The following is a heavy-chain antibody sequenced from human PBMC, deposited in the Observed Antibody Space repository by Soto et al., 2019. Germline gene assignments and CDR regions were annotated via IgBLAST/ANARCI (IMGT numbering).Heavy chain of an antibody. D-gene: IGHD2-21*02. Sequence: SETLSLTCTVSGGSISSYYWSWIRQPPGKGLEWIGYIYYSGSTNYNPSLKSRVTISVDTSKNQFSLKLSSVTAADTAVYYCAWGVVTGAASLYYYYYGMDVWGQGTTVTVSS. CDR2: IYYSGST. V-gene: IGHV4-59*01. CDR1: GGSISSYY. CDR3: AWGVVTGAASLYYYYYGMDV. J-gene: IGHJ6*02.